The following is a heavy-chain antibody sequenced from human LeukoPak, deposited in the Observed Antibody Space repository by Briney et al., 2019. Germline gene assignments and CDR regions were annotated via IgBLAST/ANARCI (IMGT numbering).Heavy chain of an antibody. V-gene: IGHV4-34*01. CDR1: GGSFSGYY. D-gene: IGHD2-15*01. Sequence: SETLSLTCAVYGGSFSGYYWSWIRQPPGKGLEWIGSIYYSGSTYYNPSLKSRVTISVDTSKNQFSLKLSSVTAADTAVYYCARVLSSADDYWGQGTLVTVSS. CDR2: IYYSGST. J-gene: IGHJ4*02. CDR3: ARVLSSADDY.